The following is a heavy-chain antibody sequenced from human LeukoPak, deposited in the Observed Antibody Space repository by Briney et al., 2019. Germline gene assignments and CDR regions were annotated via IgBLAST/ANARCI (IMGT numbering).Heavy chain of an antibody. V-gene: IGHV3-23*01. J-gene: IGHJ6*03. D-gene: IGHD1-26*01. CDR2: ISGSGAMT. CDR3: ARDPYSGAYGNTYYYYMDV. Sequence: PGGSLRLSCAASGFTFNNHAMIWVRQAPGKGLEWVSSISGSGAMTYYADSVEGRFTISRDNARNSLYLQMNSLTAEDTAVYYCARDPYSGAYGNTYYYYMDVWGKGTTVTISS. CDR1: GFTFNNHA.